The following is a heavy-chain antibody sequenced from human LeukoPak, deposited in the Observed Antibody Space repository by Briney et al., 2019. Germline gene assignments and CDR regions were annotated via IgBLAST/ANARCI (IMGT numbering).Heavy chain of an antibody. V-gene: IGHV1-46*01. CDR1: GYTFTSFY. D-gene: IGHD3-3*01. J-gene: IGHJ4*02. CDR3: ARFRYDFWSGYYKSGPFDY. CDR2: INPSGGSS. Sequence: ASVKVSCKASGYTFTSFYIYWVRQAPGQALEWMGIINPSGGSSNYAQKFQARVTMTGDTSTSTVYMDLSSLRSEDTAVYYCARFRYDFWSGYYKSGPFDYWGQGTLVTVSS.